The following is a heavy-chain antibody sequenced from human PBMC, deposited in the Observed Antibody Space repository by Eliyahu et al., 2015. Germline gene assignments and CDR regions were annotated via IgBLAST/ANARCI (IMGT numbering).Heavy chain of an antibody. CDR2: INHSGST. V-gene: IGHV4-34*01. CDR3: ARGWYSVAGYYYYGMDV. Sequence: QVQLQQWGAGLLKPSETLSLTCAVYGGSFSGYYWSWIRQPPGKGLEWIGEINHSGSTNYNPSLKSRVTISVDTSKNQFSLKLSSVTAADTAVYYCARGWYSVAGYYYYGMDVWGQGTTVTVSS. J-gene: IGHJ6*02. CDR1: GGSFSGYY. D-gene: IGHD6-19*01.